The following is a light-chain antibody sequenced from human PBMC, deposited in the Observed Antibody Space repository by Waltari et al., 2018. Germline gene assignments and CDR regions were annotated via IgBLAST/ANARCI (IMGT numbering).Light chain of an antibody. CDR3: QQYGSSPYT. V-gene: IGKV3-20*01. CDR2: GAS. Sequence: IVLTHSPATLSLSPGERASLSCRASQSVSSDSLAWYQQKHGQAPRLLIYGASSRATGIPDRFSGSGSGTDFTLTVSRLEPEDFAVYYCQQYGSSPYTFGQGTKVDIK. CDR1: QSVSSDS. J-gene: IGKJ2*01.